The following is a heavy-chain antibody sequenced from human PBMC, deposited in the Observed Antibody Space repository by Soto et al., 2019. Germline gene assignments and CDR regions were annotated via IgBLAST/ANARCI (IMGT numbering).Heavy chain of an antibody. CDR3: AREGELTSSSWYNWFDP. CDR1: GDSVSSNSAA. V-gene: IGHV6-1*01. D-gene: IGHD6-13*01. J-gene: IGHJ5*02. CDR2: TYYRSKWYN. Sequence: KQSQTLSLTCAISGDSVSSNSAAWNWIRQSPSRGLEWLGRTYYRSKWYNDYAVSVKSRITINPDTSKNQFSLQLNSVTPEDTAVYYCAREGELTSSSWYNWFDPWGQGTLVTVSS.